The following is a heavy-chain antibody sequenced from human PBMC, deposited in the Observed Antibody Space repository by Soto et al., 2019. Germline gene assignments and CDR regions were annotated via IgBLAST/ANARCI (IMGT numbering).Heavy chain of an antibody. CDR3: ARGVRTTVTHPLYYGMDV. CDR2: IIPIFGTA. CDR1: GGTFISYA. Sequence: SVKVSCKASGGTFISYAISLLLQAPGQVLEWMGGIIPIFGTANYAQKFQGRVTITADESTSTAYMELSSLRSEDTAVYYCARGVRTTVTHPLYYGMDVWGQGTTVTVSS. J-gene: IGHJ6*02. D-gene: IGHD4-4*01. V-gene: IGHV1-69*13.